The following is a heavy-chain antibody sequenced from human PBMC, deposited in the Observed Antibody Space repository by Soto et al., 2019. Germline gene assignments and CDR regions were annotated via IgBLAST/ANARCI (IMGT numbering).Heavy chain of an antibody. V-gene: IGHV4-30-4*01. CDR2: IYYSGST. J-gene: IGHJ4*02. CDR1: GGSISSGDYY. Sequence: QVQLQESGPGLVKPSQTLSLTCTVSGGSISSGDYYWSWIRQPPGKGLEWIGYIYYSGSTYYNPSLKSRVTISVDTSKNQFSLKLSSVTAADMAVYYCAGRHYYGSGSYFLEFDYWGQGTLVTVSS. CDR3: AGRHYYGSGSYFLEFDY. D-gene: IGHD3-10*01.